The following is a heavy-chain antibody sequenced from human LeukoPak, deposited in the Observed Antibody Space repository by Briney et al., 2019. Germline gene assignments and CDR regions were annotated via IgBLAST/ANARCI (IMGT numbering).Heavy chain of an antibody. V-gene: IGHV4-34*01. J-gene: IGHJ4*02. CDR1: GGSFSGYY. Sequence: SETLSLTCAVYGGSFSGYYWSWIRQPPGKGLEWIGEITHSGSTNYNPSLKSRVTISVDTSKNQFSLKLSSVTAADTAVYYCARRRITIFGVVIRKFDYWGQGTLVTVSS. D-gene: IGHD3-3*01. CDR3: ARRRITIFGVVIRKFDY. CDR2: ITHSGST.